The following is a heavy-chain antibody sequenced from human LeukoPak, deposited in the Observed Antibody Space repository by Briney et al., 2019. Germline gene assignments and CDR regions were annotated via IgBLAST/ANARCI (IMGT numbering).Heavy chain of an antibody. J-gene: IGHJ4*02. CDR2: IIPILGIA. Sequence: SVKVSCKASGGTFSSYAISWVRQAPGQGLEWMGRIIPILGIANYAQKFQGRVTITADKSTSTAYMGLSSLRSEDTAVYYCAKKGDSSGSYFDYWGQGTLVTVSS. CDR3: AKKGDSSGSYFDY. V-gene: IGHV1-69*04. CDR1: GGTFSSYA. D-gene: IGHD3-22*01.